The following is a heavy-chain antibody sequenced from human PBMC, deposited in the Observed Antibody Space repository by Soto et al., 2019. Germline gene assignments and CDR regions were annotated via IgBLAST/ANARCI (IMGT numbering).Heavy chain of an antibody. CDR1: GFTFSSYA. Sequence: GGSLRLSCAASGFTFSSYAMHWVRQAPGKGLEWVAVISYDGSNKYYADSVKGRFTISRDNSKNTLYLQMNSLRAEDTAVYYCARWTSYYDSSGYSGYWGQGTLVTVSS. D-gene: IGHD3-22*01. J-gene: IGHJ4*02. V-gene: IGHV3-30-3*01. CDR2: ISYDGSNK. CDR3: ARWTSYYDSSGYSGY.